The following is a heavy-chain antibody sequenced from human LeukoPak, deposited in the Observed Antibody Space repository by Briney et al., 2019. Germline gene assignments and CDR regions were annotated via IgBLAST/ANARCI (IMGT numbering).Heavy chain of an antibody. CDR2: INTDGSST. CDR1: GFTFSSYW. CDR3: AREDTVGIGIDY. V-gene: IGHV3-74*01. D-gene: IGHD5-18*01. J-gene: IGHJ4*02. Sequence: GGSLRLSCAASGFTFSSYWMHWVRQAPGKGLVWVSRINTDGSSTTYADSVKGRCTISRDNAKNTLYLQMNSLRAEDTAVYYCAREDTVGIGIDYWGQGTLVTVSS.